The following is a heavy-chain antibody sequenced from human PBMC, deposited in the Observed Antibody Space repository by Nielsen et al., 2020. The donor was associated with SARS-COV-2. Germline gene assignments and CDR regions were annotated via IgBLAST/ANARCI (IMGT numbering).Heavy chain of an antibody. J-gene: IGHJ3*02. V-gene: IGHV2-70*11. CDR1: GFSLSTSGMC. CDR3: ARIWVGATKPDAFDI. Sequence: SGPTLVKPTQTLTLTCTFSGFSLSTSGMCVSWIRQPPGKALEWLARIDWDDDKYYSTSLKTRLTISKDTSKNQVVLTMTNMDPVDTATYYCARIWVGATKPDAFDIWGQGTMVTVSS. CDR2: IDWDDDK. D-gene: IGHD1-26*01.